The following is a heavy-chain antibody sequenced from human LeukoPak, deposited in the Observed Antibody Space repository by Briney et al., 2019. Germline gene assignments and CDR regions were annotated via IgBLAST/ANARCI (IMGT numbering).Heavy chain of an antibody. V-gene: IGHV3-48*01. Sequence: GGSLRLSCAASGFTFSSYSMNWVRQAPGKGLEWVSYISSSGSTIYYTDSVRGRFTTSRDNAKNSLYLQMNSLIAEDTAVYYCAREPPSVAALPTDYWGQGTLVTVSS. D-gene: IGHD6-6*01. CDR1: GFTFSSYS. CDR2: ISSSGSTI. CDR3: AREPPSVAALPTDY. J-gene: IGHJ4*02.